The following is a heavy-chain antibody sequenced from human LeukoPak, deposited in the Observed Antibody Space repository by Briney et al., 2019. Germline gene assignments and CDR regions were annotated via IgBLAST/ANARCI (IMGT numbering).Heavy chain of an antibody. D-gene: IGHD3-22*01. Sequence: SQTLSLTCTVSGDSISSGGYFWSWIRQHPGKGLEWIGYIYYTGSTYYNPSLKSRVIISVDTSKNQFSLKLSSVTAADTAVYYCTRDGPRSSGYPDNWGQGTLVTVSS. CDR2: IYYTGST. CDR1: GDSISSGGYF. J-gene: IGHJ4*02. CDR3: TRDGPRSSGYPDN. V-gene: IGHV4-31*03.